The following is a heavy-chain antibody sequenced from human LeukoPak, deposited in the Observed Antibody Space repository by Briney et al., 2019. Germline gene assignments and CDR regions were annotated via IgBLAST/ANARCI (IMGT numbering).Heavy chain of an antibody. CDR1: GYTFTGYY. Sequence: ASVKVSCKAAGYTFTGYYIHWVRQAPGQGLEWMGWISPNSGATNFAQKFQGRVTLTRDTSISTAYMELRSLRSDDTAIYYCARDLYYYGSGSYYDVFDVWGQGTMVTVSS. D-gene: IGHD3-10*01. J-gene: IGHJ3*01. CDR3: ARDLYYYGSGSYYDVFDV. CDR2: ISPNSGAT. V-gene: IGHV1-2*02.